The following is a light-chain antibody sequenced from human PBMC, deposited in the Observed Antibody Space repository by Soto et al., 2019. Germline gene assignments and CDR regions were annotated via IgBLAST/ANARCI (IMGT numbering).Light chain of an antibody. Sequence: DIQMTQSPSTLSASVGDRVTITCRASQSISSWLGWYQQKPGKAPKLLIYDASSLESGVPSRFSGSGSGTEFTLTISSLQPDDFATYYCQQYNSYWAWTFGQGTKVEIK. CDR1: QSISSW. CDR2: DAS. V-gene: IGKV1-5*01. J-gene: IGKJ1*01. CDR3: QQYNSYWAWT.